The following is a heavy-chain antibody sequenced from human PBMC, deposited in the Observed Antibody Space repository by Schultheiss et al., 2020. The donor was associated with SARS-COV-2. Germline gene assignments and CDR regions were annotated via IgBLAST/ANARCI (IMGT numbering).Heavy chain of an antibody. D-gene: IGHD5-12*01. J-gene: IGHJ4*02. CDR2: IYYSGST. Sequence: GSLRLSCAVSGYSISSGYYWGWIRQPPGKGLEWIGSIYYSGSTYYNPSLKSRVTISVDTSKNQFSLKLSSVTAADTAVYYCARVDQRSSYYYFDYWGQGTLVTVSS. CDR3: ARVDQRSSYYYFDY. CDR1: GYSISSGYY. V-gene: IGHV4-38-2*01.